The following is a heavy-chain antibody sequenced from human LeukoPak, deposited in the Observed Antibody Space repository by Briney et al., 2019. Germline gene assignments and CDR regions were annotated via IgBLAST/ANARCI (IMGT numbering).Heavy chain of an antibody. CDR2: IYPGDSDT. CDR1: GYSFTSYW. Sequence: GESLKISCKGSGYSFTSYWIGWVRQMPGKGLEWMGIIYPGDSDTRYSPSFQGQVTISADESISTAYLQWSSLKASDTAMYYCASCRYSSGRDNYYYYGMDVWGQGTTVTVSS. J-gene: IGHJ6*02. D-gene: IGHD6-19*01. V-gene: IGHV5-51*01. CDR3: ASCRYSSGRDNYYYYGMDV.